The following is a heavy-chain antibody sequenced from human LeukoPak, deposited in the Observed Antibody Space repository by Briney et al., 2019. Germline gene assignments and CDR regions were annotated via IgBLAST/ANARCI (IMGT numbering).Heavy chain of an antibody. V-gene: IGHV4-39*02. Sequence: SETLSLTCSVSGGSISSSSSYWGWIRQPPGKGLEWIGTIYYTGTTYYNPSLKSRVTISIDRSKEQFSLKLSSVSAADTAIFYCAREKWDDGFDIWGRGTVVTVSS. CDR3: AREKWDDGFDI. CDR2: IYYTGTT. CDR1: GGSISSSSSY. D-gene: IGHD1-26*01. J-gene: IGHJ3*02.